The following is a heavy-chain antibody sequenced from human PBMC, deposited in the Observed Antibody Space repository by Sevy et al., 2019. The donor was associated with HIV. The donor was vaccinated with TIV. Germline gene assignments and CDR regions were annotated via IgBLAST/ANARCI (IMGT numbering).Heavy chain of an antibody. D-gene: IGHD2-2*01. Sequence: GGSLRLSCAASGFTFSSYGMHWVRQAPGMGLEWVAFIRYDGSNKYYADSVKGRFTISRDNSKNTLYLQMNSLRAEDTAVYYCAKEARVVVPAAITYYYYGMDVWGQGTTVTVSS. CDR2: IRYDGSNK. J-gene: IGHJ6*02. CDR1: GFTFSSYG. V-gene: IGHV3-30*02. CDR3: AKEARVVVPAAITYYYYGMDV.